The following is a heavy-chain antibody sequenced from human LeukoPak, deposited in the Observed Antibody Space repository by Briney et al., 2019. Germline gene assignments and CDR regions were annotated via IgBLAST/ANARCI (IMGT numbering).Heavy chain of an antibody. CDR1: GFTFSSYA. J-gene: IGHJ4*02. CDR2: ITGSDDSS. D-gene: IGHD2-15*01. V-gene: IGHV3-23*01. Sequence: GGSLRLSCAASGFTFSSYAMSWVRQAPGKGLEWVSAITGSDDSSFYANSVKGRFTISRDNSKNTLYLQMNSLRAEDTAVYYCAKVGYCSGGSCYSLGYFDYWGQGTLVTVSS. CDR3: AKVGYCSGGSCYSLGYFDY.